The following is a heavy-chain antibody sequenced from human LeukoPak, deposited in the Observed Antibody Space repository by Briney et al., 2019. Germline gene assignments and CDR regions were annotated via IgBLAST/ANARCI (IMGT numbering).Heavy chain of an antibody. V-gene: IGHV3-23*01. J-gene: IGHJ4*02. CDR2: ISGGGSDT. CDR3: ARHRGSGSYARGYFDY. CDR1: GFTFNIYG. D-gene: IGHD1-26*01. Sequence: GGSLRLSCVASGFTFNIYGMGWVRQAPGKGLEWVSAISGGGSDTYYADSVKGRFTISRDNAKNSLYLQMNSLRAEDTAVYYCARHRGSGSYARGYFDYWGQGTLVTVSS.